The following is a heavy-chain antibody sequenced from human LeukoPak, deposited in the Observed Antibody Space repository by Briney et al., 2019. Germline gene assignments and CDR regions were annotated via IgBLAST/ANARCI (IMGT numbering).Heavy chain of an antibody. CDR2: ISSNGGST. Sequence: GGSLRPSCSASRFTFISYAMHWVRQAPGKGLRYVSAISSNGGSTYYADSVKGRFTISRDNSKNTLYLQMSSLRAEDTAVYYCVKDVTAAGMGTFDYWGQGTLVTVSS. J-gene: IGHJ4*02. CDR1: RFTFISYA. CDR3: VKDVTAAGMGTFDY. V-gene: IGHV3-64D*09. D-gene: IGHD6-13*01.